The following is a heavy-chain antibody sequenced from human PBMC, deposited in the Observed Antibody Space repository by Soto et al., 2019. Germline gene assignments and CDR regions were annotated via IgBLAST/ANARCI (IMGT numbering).Heavy chain of an antibody. CDR3: ARHPMIRGVTYNWFDP. CDR1: GDSINSYY. D-gene: IGHD3-10*01. J-gene: IGHJ5*02. V-gene: IGHV4-59*08. Sequence: PSETLSLTCSVFGDSINSYYWSWIRQPPGKGLEWIGYVYSSGSTQYTSSLKSRVIISLDTSKNQFSLKLRSVTAADTAVYYCARHPMIRGVTYNWFDPWGQGTLVTVSS. CDR2: VYSSGST.